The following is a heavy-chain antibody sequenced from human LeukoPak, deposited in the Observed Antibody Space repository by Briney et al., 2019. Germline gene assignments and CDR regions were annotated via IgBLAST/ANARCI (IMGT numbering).Heavy chain of an antibody. CDR1: GDSVSSNIAA. J-gene: IGHJ4*02. CDR2: TYYRSKWYN. CDR3: ARGWGYCSGGSCYVFVY. V-gene: IGHV6-1*01. Sequence: SQTLSLTCAISGDSVSSNIAAWNWIRQSPSRGLEWLGRTYYRSKWYNDYAVSVKSRISINPDTSKNRISLQLKSVTPEDTAVYYCARGWGYCSGGSCYVFVYWGQGTLVTVSS. D-gene: IGHD2-15*01.